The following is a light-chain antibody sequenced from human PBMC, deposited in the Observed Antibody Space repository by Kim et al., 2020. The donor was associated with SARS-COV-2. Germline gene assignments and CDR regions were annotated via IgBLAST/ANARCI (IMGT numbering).Light chain of an antibody. CDR2: AAS. CDR1: QGIANN. Sequence: ASVGDRVIITCRARQGIANNLAWFQQKPGKAPKSLIYAASTWETGVPSRFSGSGSGTDFILTISSLQPEDYGTYYCQQYDVYSRTFGQGTKVDIK. CDR3: QQYDVYSRT. V-gene: IGKV1-16*01. J-gene: IGKJ1*01.